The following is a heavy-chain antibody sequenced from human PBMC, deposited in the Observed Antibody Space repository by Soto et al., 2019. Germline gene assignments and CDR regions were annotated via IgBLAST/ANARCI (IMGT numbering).Heavy chain of an antibody. D-gene: IGHD2-21*01. V-gene: IGHV3-30-3*01. Sequence: QVQLMESGGGVVQSGRSLKLSCAASGFTFSSHAMHWVRRAPGKGLQWVAVISYDANNKYYADSVKGRFSISRDNSKNTVSMQTNSLRPEDTGVHYCARGSCGGETCYNMDVWGLGTTVTVSS. CDR1: GFTFSSHA. J-gene: IGHJ6*02. CDR3: ARGSCGGETCYNMDV. CDR2: ISYDANNK.